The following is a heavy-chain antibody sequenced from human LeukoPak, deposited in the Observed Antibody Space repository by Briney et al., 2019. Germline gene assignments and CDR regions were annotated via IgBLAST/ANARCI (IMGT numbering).Heavy chain of an antibody. V-gene: IGHV3-9*01. CDR3: AKDGDYDIMTGYLDY. CDR2: ISWNSGSI. CDR1: GFTFDDYA. D-gene: IGHD3-9*01. J-gene: IGHJ4*02. Sequence: GGSLRLSCAASGFTFDDYAMHWVRQAPGKGLERVSGISWNSGSIGYADSVKGRFTISRDNAKNSLYLQMNSLRAEDTALYYCAKDGDYDIMTGYLDYWGQGTLVTVSS.